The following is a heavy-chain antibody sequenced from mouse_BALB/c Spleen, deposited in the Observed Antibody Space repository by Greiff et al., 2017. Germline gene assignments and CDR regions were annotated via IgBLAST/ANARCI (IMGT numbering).Heavy chain of an antibody. CDR3: ARRPYYFDY. V-gene: IGHV1-7*01. J-gene: IGHJ2*01. Sequence: VKLVESGAELAKPGASVKMSCKASGYTFTSYWMHWVKQRPGQGLEWIGYINPSTGYTEYNQKFKDKATLTADKSSSTAYMQLSSLTSEDSAVYYCARRPYYFDYWGQGTTLTVSS. CDR2: INPSTGYT. CDR1: GYTFTSYW.